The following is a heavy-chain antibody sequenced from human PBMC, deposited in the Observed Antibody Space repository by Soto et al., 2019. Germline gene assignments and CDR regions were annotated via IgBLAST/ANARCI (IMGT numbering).Heavy chain of an antibody. V-gene: IGHV3-7*01. D-gene: IGHD3-10*01. CDR1: GFTFSSYW. J-gene: IGHJ6*02. CDR3: ARIASSGRGWDV. CDR2: IKQDGSEE. Sequence: EVQLVESGGGLVQPGGSLRLSCVDSGFTFSSYWMSWVRQAPVKGLEWVGNIKQDGSEENYVDSVKGRFTISRDNAKKSMCLQMNSLRAEDTAVYYCARIASSGRGWDVWGQGTTVVVSS.